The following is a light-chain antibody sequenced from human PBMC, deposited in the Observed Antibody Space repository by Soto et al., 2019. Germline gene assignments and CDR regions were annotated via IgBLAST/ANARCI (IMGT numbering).Light chain of an antibody. J-gene: IGKJ2*01. Sequence: EIVMTQSPATLSVSPGERATLSCRASQSVSSYLAWYQQKPGLPPRLLLHDASTRASGIPDRFCGSGSGTDFTLTISSLQSADFAVYYCQQYSNWPPLYTFGRGTKLEIK. CDR2: DAS. CDR3: QQYSNWPPLYT. V-gene: IGKV3-15*01. CDR1: QSVSSY.